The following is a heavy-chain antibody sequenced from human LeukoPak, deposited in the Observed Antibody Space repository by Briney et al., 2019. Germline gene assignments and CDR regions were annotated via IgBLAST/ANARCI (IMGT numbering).Heavy chain of an antibody. Sequence: PSETLFLTCAVYGGSFSGYYWSWIRQPPGKGLEWIGEINHSGSTNYNPSLKSRVTISVDTSKNQFSLKLSSVTAADTAVYYCARVGRSSSWYIGWFDPWGQGTLVTVSS. CDR2: INHSGST. V-gene: IGHV4-34*01. J-gene: IGHJ5*02. CDR3: ARVGRSSSWYIGWFDP. D-gene: IGHD6-13*01. CDR1: GGSFSGYY.